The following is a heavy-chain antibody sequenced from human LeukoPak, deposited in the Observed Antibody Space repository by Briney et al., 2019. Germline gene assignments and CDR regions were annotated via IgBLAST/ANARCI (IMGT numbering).Heavy chain of an antibody. CDR3: AKDHIKDIVVVVAATSFDY. CDR1: GFTFSNYW. D-gene: IGHD2-15*01. CDR2: IKEDGTTI. Sequence: GWSLRLSCTASGFTFSNYWMGWVRQAAGKGLEWVANIKEDGTTIYYVDSVKGRFTISRDNAKNSLYLQMNSLRAEDTAVYYCAKDHIKDIVVVVAATSFDYWGQGTLVTVSS. V-gene: IGHV3-7*03. J-gene: IGHJ4*02.